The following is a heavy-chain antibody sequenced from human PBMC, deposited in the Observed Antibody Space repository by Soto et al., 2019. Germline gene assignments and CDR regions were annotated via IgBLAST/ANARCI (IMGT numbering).Heavy chain of an antibody. Sequence: SETLSLTCTVSGGSISSYYWSWIRQPPGKGLEWIAYIYYSGSTNYNPSLKSRVTISVDTSKNQFSLKLSSVTAADTAVYYCARGDGSVTAGYYYYVMDVWGQGTTVTVSS. V-gene: IGHV4-59*01. D-gene: IGHD1-26*01. CDR3: ARGDGSVTAGYYYYVMDV. CDR2: IYYSGST. J-gene: IGHJ6*02. CDR1: GGSISSYY.